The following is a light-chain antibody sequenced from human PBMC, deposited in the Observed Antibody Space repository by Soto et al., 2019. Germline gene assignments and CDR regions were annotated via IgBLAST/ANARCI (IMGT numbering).Light chain of an antibody. J-gene: IGKJ5*01. CDR2: DAS. CDR3: QQYYNLPPRIT. CDR1: QDISNY. V-gene: IGKV1-33*01. Sequence: DIQMTQSPSSLSASVGDRVTITCQASQDISNYLNWYQQKPGKAPKLLIYDASNLETGVPSRFSGSGSGTDFTFTISSLQPEDIATYYGQQYYNLPPRITFGQGTRLEIK.